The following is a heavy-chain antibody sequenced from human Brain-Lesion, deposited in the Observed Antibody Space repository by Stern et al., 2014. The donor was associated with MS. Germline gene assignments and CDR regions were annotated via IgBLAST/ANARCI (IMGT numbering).Heavy chain of an antibody. CDR3: ARFPASRPHVFDS. J-gene: IGHJ4*02. CDR1: GGSISSSNW. Sequence: QVQLVQSGPGLVKPSGTLSLTCAVSGGSISSSNWWSWVRQSPGKGLEWIGESDHSGSTIYNPSLQSRVTVSVDKCKKRLSPNPRSVPAADTAVYFCARFPASRPHVFDSWGQGTLVTVSS. D-gene: IGHD6-13*01. CDR2: SDHSGST. V-gene: IGHV4-4*02.